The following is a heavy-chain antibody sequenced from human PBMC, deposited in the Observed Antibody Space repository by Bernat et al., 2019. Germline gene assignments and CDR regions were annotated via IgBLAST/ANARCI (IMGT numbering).Heavy chain of an antibody. CDR2: IYYSGGP. Sequence: QVQLQESGPGLVKPSGTLSLTCTVSGGSMRSYYWSWFRQPPGKGLVGIGYIYYSGGPNYKPSLKGRVTISADTSENQFSLKLSSVTAADTAMYYCARIVAVTTNWYFDRWGRGTLVTVSS. J-gene: IGHJ2*01. D-gene: IGHD4-17*01. CDR3: ARIVAVTTNWYFDR. V-gene: IGHV4-59*01. CDR1: GGSMRSYY.